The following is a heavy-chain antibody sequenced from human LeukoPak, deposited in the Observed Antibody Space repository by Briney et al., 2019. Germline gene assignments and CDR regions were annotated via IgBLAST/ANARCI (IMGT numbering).Heavy chain of an antibody. Sequence: GESLKISCKGSGYTFSNYGIAWVRQLPGKGLEGLGIIYPGDSETRYRPSFQGQVTFSADKSINTAYLQWSSLRASDTAMFYCARLDGVLWNAFDIWGQGTMVTVSS. V-gene: IGHV5-51*01. CDR1: GYTFSNYG. CDR2: IYPGDSET. J-gene: IGHJ3*02. CDR3: ARLDGVLWNAFDI. D-gene: IGHD2/OR15-2a*01.